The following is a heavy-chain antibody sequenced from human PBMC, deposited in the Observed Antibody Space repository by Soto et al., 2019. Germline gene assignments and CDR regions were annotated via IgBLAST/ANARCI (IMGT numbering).Heavy chain of an antibody. CDR1: GFTFSSYA. CDR2: ISGSGGST. D-gene: IGHD3-22*01. Sequence: EVQLLESGGGLVQPGGSLRLSCAASGFTFSSYAMSWVRQAPGKGLEWVSAISGSGGSTYYADSVKGRFTISRDNSKNTLYLQMNSLRAEDTAVYYCAKGTWWGSGYRNWFDPWGQGTLVTVSS. CDR3: AKGTWWGSGYRNWFDP. J-gene: IGHJ5*02. V-gene: IGHV3-23*01.